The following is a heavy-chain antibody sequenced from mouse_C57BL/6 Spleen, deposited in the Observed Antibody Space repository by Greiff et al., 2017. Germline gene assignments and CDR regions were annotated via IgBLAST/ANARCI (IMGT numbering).Heavy chain of an antibody. CDR1: GFSLTSYG. V-gene: IGHV2-3*01. CDR3: AKLEDGNYQAWFAY. CDR2: IWGDGST. D-gene: IGHD2-1*01. J-gene: IGHJ3*01. Sequence: VKLMESGPGLVAPSQSLSITCTVSGFSLTSYGVSWVRQPPGKGLEWLGVIWGDGSTNYHSALISRLSISKDNSKSQVFLKLNSLQTDDTATYYCAKLEDGNYQAWFAYWGQGTLVTVSA.